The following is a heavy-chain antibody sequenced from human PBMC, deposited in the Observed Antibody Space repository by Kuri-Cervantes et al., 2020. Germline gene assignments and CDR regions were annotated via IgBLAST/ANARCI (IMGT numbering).Heavy chain of an antibody. Sequence: SQTLSLTCAVSGGSISSGGYSWSWIRQPPGKGLEWIGYIYHSGSTYYNPSLKSRVTISVDTSKNQFSLKLSSVTAADTAVYYCASGLNDYGDSYYFDYWGQGTLVTVSS. CDR1: GGSISSGGYS. V-gene: IGHV4-30-2*02. CDR2: IYHSGST. J-gene: IGHJ4*02. D-gene: IGHD4-17*01. CDR3: ASGLNDYGDSYYFDY.